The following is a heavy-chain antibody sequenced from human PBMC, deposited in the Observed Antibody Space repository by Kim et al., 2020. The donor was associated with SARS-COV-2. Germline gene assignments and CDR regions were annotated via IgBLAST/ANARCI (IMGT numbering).Heavy chain of an antibody. Sequence: SLKRRVTISVDTSKNQFSLKLSSVTAADTAVYYCASLRGYYGSGTWYFDLWGRGTLVTVSS. D-gene: IGHD3-10*01. V-gene: IGHV4-39*01. CDR3: ASLRGYYGSGTWYFDL. J-gene: IGHJ2*01.